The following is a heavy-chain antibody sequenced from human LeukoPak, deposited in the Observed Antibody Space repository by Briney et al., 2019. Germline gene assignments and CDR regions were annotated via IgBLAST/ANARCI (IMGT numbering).Heavy chain of an antibody. V-gene: IGHV3-7*01. Sequence: PGGSLRLSCAASGFTFSNNWMSWVRQAPGKGLEWVANIKHDGSEKYYVDSVKGRFTISRDNAKNSLYLQMNSLRAEDTAVYYCARAGLWGRGTLVTVSS. CDR1: GFTFSNNW. J-gene: IGHJ2*01. CDR3: ARAGL. CDR2: IKHDGSEK.